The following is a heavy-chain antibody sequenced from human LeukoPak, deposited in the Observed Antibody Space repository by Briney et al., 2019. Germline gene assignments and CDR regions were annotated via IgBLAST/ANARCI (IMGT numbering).Heavy chain of an antibody. CDR2: ISWNSGTI. D-gene: IGHD6-13*01. Sequence: GGSLRLSCAASGFTFEDYGMHWVRQAPGKGLEWVSGISWNSGTIGYGDSVKGRFTISRDNAKNSLYLQMNSLRVEDMAFYYCAKGTTSSWYGEFDSWGQGTLVAVSS. CDR3: AKGTTSSWYGEFDS. J-gene: IGHJ4*02. CDR1: GFTFEDYG. V-gene: IGHV3-9*03.